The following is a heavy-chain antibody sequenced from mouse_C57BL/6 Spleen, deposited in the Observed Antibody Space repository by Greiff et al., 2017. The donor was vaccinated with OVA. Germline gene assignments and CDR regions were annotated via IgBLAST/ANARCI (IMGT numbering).Heavy chain of an antibody. CDR3: AVSYYDYDEDY. Sequence: VQLQQPGAELVRPGASVKLSCKASGYTFTSYWMHWVKQRPGQGLQWIGMIHPNSGGTNYNAKFTSKAPLTVDKSSSTASMQLSSLTSEDSAVYSCAVSYYDYDEDYWGQGTTLTVSS. D-gene: IGHD2-4*01. CDR2: IHPNSGGT. V-gene: IGHV1-64*01. CDR1: GYTFTSYW. J-gene: IGHJ2*01.